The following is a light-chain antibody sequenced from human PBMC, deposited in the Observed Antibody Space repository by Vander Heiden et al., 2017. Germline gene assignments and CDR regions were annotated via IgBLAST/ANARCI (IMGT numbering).Light chain of an antibody. CDR2: DVS. J-gene: IGLJ1*01. CDR3: SSYTSSSLV. CDR1: SSDVGGYNY. V-gene: IGLV2-14*03. Sequence: QSALTQPASVSGSPGQSITISCTGTSSDVGGYNYFSWYQQHPGKAPKLMIYDVSNRPSGVSNRFSGSKSGNTASLTISGLQAEDEADYYCSSYTSSSLVFGTGTKVTVL.